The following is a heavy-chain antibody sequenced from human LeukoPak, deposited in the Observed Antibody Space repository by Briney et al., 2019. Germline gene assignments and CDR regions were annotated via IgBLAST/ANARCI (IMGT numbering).Heavy chain of an antibody. J-gene: IGHJ3*02. D-gene: IGHD1-26*01. CDR2: VYYSGST. CDR3: ARSGGDSGSYTDAFDI. V-gene: IGHV4-30-2*01. Sequence: SETLSLTCAVSGGSISSGGYSWSWIRQPPGKGLEWIGYVYYSGSTYYNPSLKSRVTTSVDRSKNQFSLKLSSVTAADTAVYYCARSGGDSGSYTDAFDIWGQGTMVTVSS. CDR1: GGSISSGGYS.